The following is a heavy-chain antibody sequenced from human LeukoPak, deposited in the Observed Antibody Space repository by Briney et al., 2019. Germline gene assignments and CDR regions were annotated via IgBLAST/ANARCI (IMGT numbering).Heavy chain of an antibody. CDR2: IYHSGST. Sequence: SETLSLTCAVSGGSISSGGYSWSWIRQPPGKGLEWIGYIYHSGSTSYNPSLKSRVTISIDTSKNQFSLRLTSVTAADTAVYYCARGRNGDYGLGNYYLDYWGQGTLVTVSS. J-gene: IGHJ4*02. CDR1: GGSISSGGYS. CDR3: ARGRNGDYGLGNYYLDY. V-gene: IGHV4-30-2*01. D-gene: IGHD4-17*01.